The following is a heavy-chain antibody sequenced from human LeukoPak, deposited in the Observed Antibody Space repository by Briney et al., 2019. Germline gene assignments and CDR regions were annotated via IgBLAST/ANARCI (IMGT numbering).Heavy chain of an antibody. J-gene: IGHJ6*02. CDR1: GGSISSGGYY. CDR2: IYYSGST. Sequence: PSETLSLTCTVSGGSISSGGYYWSWLRQHPGKGLEWIGYIYYSGSTYYHPSLKSPVTISVDTSKNQFSLTLSSVTAADTAVYYCARAGMIQPYYYYGMDVWGQGTTVTVSS. D-gene: IGHD5-18*01. CDR3: ARAGMIQPYYYYGMDV. V-gene: IGHV4-31*01.